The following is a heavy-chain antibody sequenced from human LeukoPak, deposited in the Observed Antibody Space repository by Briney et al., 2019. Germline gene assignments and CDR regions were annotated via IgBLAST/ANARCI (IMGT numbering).Heavy chain of an antibody. Sequence: SVKVSCKASGFTFTSSAVQWVRQARGQRLEWIGWIVVGSGNTNYAQKFQERVTITRDMSTSTAYMELSSLRSEDTAVYYCAADLGNSGSYYKRNYYYYGMDVWGQGTTVTVSS. CDR1: GFTFTSSA. CDR3: AADLGNSGSYYKRNYYYYGMDV. V-gene: IGHV1-58*01. J-gene: IGHJ6*02. D-gene: IGHD1-26*01. CDR2: IVVGSGNT.